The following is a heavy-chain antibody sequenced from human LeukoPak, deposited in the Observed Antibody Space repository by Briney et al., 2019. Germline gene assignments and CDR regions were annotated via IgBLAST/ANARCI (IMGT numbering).Heavy chain of an antibody. CDR3: ARQRDDYSNYFTA. CDR2: IYYSGST. Sequence: SETLSLTCTVSGGSISSSSYYWGWIRQPPGKGLEWIGSIYYSGSTCYDPSLKSRVTISVDTSKNQFSLKLSSVTAADTAVYYCARQRDDYSNYFTAWGQGTLVTVSS. J-gene: IGHJ5*02. D-gene: IGHD4-11*01. V-gene: IGHV4-39*01. CDR1: GGSISSSSYY.